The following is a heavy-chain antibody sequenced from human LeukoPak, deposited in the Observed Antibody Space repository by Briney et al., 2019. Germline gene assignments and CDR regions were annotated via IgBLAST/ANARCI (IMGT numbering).Heavy chain of an antibody. CDR1: GYTFTSYY. Sequence: ASVKVSCKASGYTFTSYYMHWVRQAPGQGLEWMGIINPSGGNTSYAQKFQGRVTMTRDTSTSTVYMELSSLRSEDTAVYYCARGTQQWLVRRDWFDPWGQGTLVTVSS. D-gene: IGHD6-19*01. V-gene: IGHV1-46*01. CDR2: INPSGGNT. J-gene: IGHJ5*02. CDR3: ARGTQQWLVRRDWFDP.